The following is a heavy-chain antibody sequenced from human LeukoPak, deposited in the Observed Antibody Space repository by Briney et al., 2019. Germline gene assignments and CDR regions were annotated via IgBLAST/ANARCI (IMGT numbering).Heavy chain of an antibody. Sequence: GGSLRLSCVASGLPIGDFAMHWVRQAPGQGLEWVSLISGDGVSTFFADSVKSRFSISRDNSKNSLFLEMSSLRTEDTATYYCARESGKFDYWGQGTLVAVSS. V-gene: IGHV3-43*02. CDR2: ISGDGVST. J-gene: IGHJ4*02. CDR1: GLPIGDFA. CDR3: ARESGKFDY.